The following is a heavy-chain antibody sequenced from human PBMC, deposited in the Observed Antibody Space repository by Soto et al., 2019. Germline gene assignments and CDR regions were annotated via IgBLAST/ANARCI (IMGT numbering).Heavy chain of an antibody. CDR2: TSFSGGRT. V-gene: IGHV3-23*01. CDR3: EKDSREFCGGDCSKDY. CDR1: VFIFSNYA. D-gene: IGHD2-21*02. Sequence: GGSLRLSGGASVFIFSNYAMTWVRQGPGRGLEWVSTTSFSGGRTYYADSVKGRFTISRDNSNNTLFLQMSSLRAEDTAIYYCEKDSREFCGGDCSKDYWGQGTMVTVSS. J-gene: IGHJ4*02.